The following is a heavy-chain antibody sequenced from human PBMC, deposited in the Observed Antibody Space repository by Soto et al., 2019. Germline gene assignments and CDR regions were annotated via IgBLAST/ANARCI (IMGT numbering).Heavy chain of an antibody. J-gene: IGHJ4*02. Sequence: PGGSLRLSCAASGFTVSSNYLSWVRQAPGKGLEWVSVLYGDGTTYYADSVKGRFTISRDNSKNTLYLQMNSLRAEDTAVYYCERDKDKASNWLGYFDYWGQGTLVTVSS. V-gene: IGHV3-66*01. CDR2: LYGDGTT. CDR1: GFTVSSNY. CDR3: ERDKDKASNWLGYFDY. D-gene: IGHD4-4*01.